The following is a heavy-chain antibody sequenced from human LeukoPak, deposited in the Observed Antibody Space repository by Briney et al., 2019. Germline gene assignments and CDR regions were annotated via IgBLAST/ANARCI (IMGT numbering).Heavy chain of an antibody. CDR1: GGSISSGHYW. D-gene: IGHD2-15*01. J-gene: IGHJ4*02. CDR3: VRQRGVGSWSFDY. CDR2: IYYSGNT. V-gene: IGHV4-39*01. Sequence: SETLSLTCTVSGGSISSGHYWWGWIRQPPGKGLDWIGSIYYSGNTHYNPSLQSRVTVSVDTSKNQFSLKLTSVTAADTAVYYCVRQRGVGSWSFDYWGQGNLVTVSS.